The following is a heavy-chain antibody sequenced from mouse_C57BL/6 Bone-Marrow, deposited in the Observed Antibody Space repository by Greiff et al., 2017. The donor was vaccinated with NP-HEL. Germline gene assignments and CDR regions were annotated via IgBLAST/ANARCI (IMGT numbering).Heavy chain of an antibody. D-gene: IGHD1-1*01. J-gene: IGHJ2*01. Sequence: VQLQQPGAELVMPGASVKLSCKASGYTFTSYWMHWVKQRPGQGLEWIGEIDPSDSYTNYNQKFKGKSTLTADKSSSTAYMQLSSLTSEDSAVYYCARPGSGLFYFGYWGQGTTVTVSS. CDR3: ARPGSGLFYFGY. CDR2: IDPSDSYT. CDR1: GYTFTSYW. V-gene: IGHV1-69*01.